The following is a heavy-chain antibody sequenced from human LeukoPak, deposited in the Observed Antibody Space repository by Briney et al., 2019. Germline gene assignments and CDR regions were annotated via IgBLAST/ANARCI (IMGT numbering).Heavy chain of an antibody. V-gene: IGHV3-11*01. Sequence: GGSLRLSCAASGFTFSDYYMSWIRQAPGKGLEWVSYISSSGSTIYYADSVKGRFTISRDNAKNSLYLQMNSLRAEDTALYYCAKDFYGSGSYLGLSYMDVWGKGTTVTISS. CDR3: AKDFYGSGSYLGLSYMDV. CDR2: ISSSGSTI. D-gene: IGHD3-10*01. J-gene: IGHJ6*03. CDR1: GFTFSDYY.